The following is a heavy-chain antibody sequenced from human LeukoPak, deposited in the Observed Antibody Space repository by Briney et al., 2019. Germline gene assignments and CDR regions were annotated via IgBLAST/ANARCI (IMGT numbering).Heavy chain of an antibody. V-gene: IGHV4-59*12. CDR2: IYYSGLT. D-gene: IGHD2-2*01. CDR1: GGSLNNYY. J-gene: IGHJ6*03. Sequence: SETLSLTCTVSGGSLNNYYWSWIRQPPGKGLEWIGYIYYSGLTGYNPALRSRVTISVDTSKKQFSLKLSPVTAADTAVYYCAAGCSSTSCYWYYYTDVWGKGTTVTVSS. CDR3: AAGCSSTSCYWYYYTDV.